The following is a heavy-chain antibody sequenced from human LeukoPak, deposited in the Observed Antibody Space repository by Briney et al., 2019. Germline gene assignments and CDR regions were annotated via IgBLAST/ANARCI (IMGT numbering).Heavy chain of an antibody. V-gene: IGHV3-23*01. J-gene: IGHJ4*02. CDR1: GFTLSRYA. CDR2: IYRSGGSK. Sequence: GGALRLSCAASGFTLSRYAMSWVRQAPGKGLEGVSAIYRSGGSKYYAHTVKGGLTLSRDNYNKTLYLKTNRQRDEGTDVYNFAKALVGYCSGGSCYPPYYFDYWGQGTLVTVSS. CDR3: AKALVGYCSGGSCYPPYYFDY. D-gene: IGHD2-15*01.